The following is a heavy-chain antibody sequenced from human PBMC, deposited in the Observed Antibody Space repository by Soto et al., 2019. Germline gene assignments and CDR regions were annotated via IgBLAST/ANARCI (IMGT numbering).Heavy chain of an antibody. V-gene: IGHV1-46*01. CDR1: QYNFTNYC. CDR3: ARALYDTDSLPVGAEARYYAINV. CDR2: INPRGGRT. J-gene: IGHJ6*02. Sequence: ASVKVSCKASQYNFTNYCVHWVRQAPGQGLEWMGIINPRGGRTNYAQRFQGRVSMTRDTSTSTVYMELSSLRSEDTAVYYCARALYDTDSLPVGAEARYYAINVCGLGTKVTVSS. D-gene: IGHD3-22*01.